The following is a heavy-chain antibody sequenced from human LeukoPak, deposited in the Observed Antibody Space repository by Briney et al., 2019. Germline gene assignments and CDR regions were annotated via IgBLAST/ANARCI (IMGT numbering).Heavy chain of an antibody. CDR1: GESLSGYH. CDR2: INYSGST. V-gene: IGHV4-34*01. Sequence: SETLSLTCAVYGESLSGYHWSWIRQPPGNGLEWIGEINYSGSTNYNPSLKSRVTISLDTSKNQFSLKLSSVTAADTAIYYCARGNLEWAAGTRWLDPWGQGTLVTVSS. J-gene: IGHJ5*02. D-gene: IGHD6-13*01. CDR3: ARGNLEWAAGTRWLDP.